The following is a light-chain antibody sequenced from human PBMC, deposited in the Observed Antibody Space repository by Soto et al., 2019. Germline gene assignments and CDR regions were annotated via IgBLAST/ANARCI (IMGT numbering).Light chain of an antibody. Sequence: DIQMTQSPSSLSASVGDRVTISCQASQDISNYLNWYQQKPGKAPKLLIYDASNLETGVPSRFSGSGSGTDFTFTISNLQPEDIATYYCQQYDNPIFTFGPGTKVDIK. CDR2: DAS. CDR3: QQYDNPIFT. J-gene: IGKJ3*01. CDR1: QDISNY. V-gene: IGKV1-33*01.